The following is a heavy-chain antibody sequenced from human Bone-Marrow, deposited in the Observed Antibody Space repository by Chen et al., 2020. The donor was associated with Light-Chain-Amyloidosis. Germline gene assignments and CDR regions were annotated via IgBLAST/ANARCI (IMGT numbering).Heavy chain of an antibody. CDR3: AKDIRKLDAFDI. Sequence: QVQLVESGGGVVQPGRSLRLSCAASGLPFSSYGMHWVRQAPGKGLEWVAVISYDGSNKYYADSVKGRFTISRDNSKNTLYLQMNSLRAEDTAVYYCAKDIRKLDAFDIWGQGTMVTVSS. J-gene: IGHJ3*02. CDR1: GLPFSSYG. V-gene: IGHV3-30*18. CDR2: ISYDGSNK.